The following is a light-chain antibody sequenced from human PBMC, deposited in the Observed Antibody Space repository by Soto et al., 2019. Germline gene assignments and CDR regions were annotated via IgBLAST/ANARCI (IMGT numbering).Light chain of an antibody. CDR2: SAS. CDR1: QDIGTW. V-gene: IGKV1-12*01. Sequence: DIQMTQSPSSVSASVGDRVTITCRASQDIGTWLVWYQQKPGKAPNLLIYSASSLQSGVPLRFSGSGSGTDFTLTITNLQPEDSATYYCQQAKTFSLTFGQGTKVEIK. J-gene: IGKJ1*01. CDR3: QQAKTFSLT.